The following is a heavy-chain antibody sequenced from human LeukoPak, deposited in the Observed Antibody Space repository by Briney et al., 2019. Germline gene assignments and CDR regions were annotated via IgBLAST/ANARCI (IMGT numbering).Heavy chain of an antibody. CDR2: IYTRRST. D-gene: IGHD2-15*01. Sequence: SETLSLTCTVSGGSLNNYYWSWIRQHAGKGLEWIGRIYTRRSTNYNPSLKSRVTMSVDTSKKQFSLKLSSVSAADTAVYYWARGRYCSADICSGGDAFDIWGQGTMVSVSS. CDR3: ARGRYCSADICSGGDAFDI. CDR1: GGSLNNYY. J-gene: IGHJ3*02. V-gene: IGHV4-4*07.